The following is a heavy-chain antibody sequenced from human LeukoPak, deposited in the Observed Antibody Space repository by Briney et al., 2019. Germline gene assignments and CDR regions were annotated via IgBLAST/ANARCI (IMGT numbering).Heavy chain of an antibody. CDR2: ISGSGGST. Sequence: GGSLRLSCAASGFTFSSYAMSWVRQAPGKGLEWVSAISGSGGSTYYADSVKGRFTISRDNSKNTLYLQMNSLRAEDTAVYYCAKGVFLGDYAGGFDYWGQGTLVTVSS. V-gene: IGHV3-23*01. CDR3: AKGVFLGDYAGGFDY. D-gene: IGHD4-17*01. CDR1: GFTFSSYA. J-gene: IGHJ4*02.